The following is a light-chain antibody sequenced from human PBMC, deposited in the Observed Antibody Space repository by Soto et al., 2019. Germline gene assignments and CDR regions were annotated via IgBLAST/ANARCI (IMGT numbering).Light chain of an antibody. J-gene: IGLJ1*01. CDR3: SSHTSSSTPYV. CDR1: SSDVGGYNY. CDR2: EVS. Sequence: QSALIQPASVSGSPGQSITISCTGTSSDVGGYNYVSWYQQHPGKAPKLMIYEVSNRPSGVSNRFSGSKSGNTASLTISGLQAEDEADYYCSSHTSSSTPYVFGTGTKVTVL. V-gene: IGLV2-14*01.